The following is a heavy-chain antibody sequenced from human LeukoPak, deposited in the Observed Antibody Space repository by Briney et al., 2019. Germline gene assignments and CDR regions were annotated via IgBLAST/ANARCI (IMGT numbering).Heavy chain of an antibody. V-gene: IGHV3-30*04. J-gene: IGHJ4*02. Sequence: GGSLRLSCAASGFTFRSYAINWVRQAPGKGLEWVALISYDGSNKYYADSVKGRFTISRDNSKNTLYLQMNSLRAEDTAVYYCARGPAYCSGGSCYDYWGQGTQVTVSS. CDR2: ISYDGSNK. CDR1: GFTFRSYA. D-gene: IGHD2-15*01. CDR3: ARGPAYCSGGSCYDY.